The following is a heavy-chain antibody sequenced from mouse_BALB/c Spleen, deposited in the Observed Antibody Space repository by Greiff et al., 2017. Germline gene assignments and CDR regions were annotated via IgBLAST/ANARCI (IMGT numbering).Heavy chain of an antibody. CDR3: ARPVPSYWYFDV. Sequence: EVQVVESGGGLVKPGGSLKLSCAASGFTFSSYAMSWVRQTPEKRLEWVASISSGGSTYYPDSVKGRFTISRDNARNILYLQMSSLRSEDTAMYYCARPVPSYWYFDVWGAGTTVTVSS. CDR2: ISSGGST. V-gene: IGHV5-6-5*01. J-gene: IGHJ1*01. CDR1: GFTFSSYA.